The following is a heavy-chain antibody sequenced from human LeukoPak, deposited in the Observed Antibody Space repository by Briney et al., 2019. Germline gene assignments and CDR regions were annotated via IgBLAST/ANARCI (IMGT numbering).Heavy chain of an antibody. V-gene: IGHV3-74*01. D-gene: IGHD3-10*01. Sequence: QPGRSLRLSCAASGFTFSTYWMHWVRQAPGKGLVWVSRIHGDGTFTTSADSVKGRFTISRDNAQNMVYLQMNSLRVEDTAVYYCARDLVLGSGSYGQWGQGTLVTVSS. CDR2: IHGDGTFT. CDR3: ARDLVLGSGSYGQ. CDR1: GFTFSTYW. J-gene: IGHJ4*02.